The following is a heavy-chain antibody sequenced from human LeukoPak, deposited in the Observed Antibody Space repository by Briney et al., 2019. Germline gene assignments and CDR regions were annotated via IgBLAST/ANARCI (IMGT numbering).Heavy chain of an antibody. CDR2: MNPNSGNT. J-gene: IGHJ5*02. V-gene: IGHV1-8*01. Sequence: ASVKVSCKASGYTFTSYDINCVRQATGQGLEWMGWMNPNSGNTGYAQKFQGRVTITRNTSISTAYMELSSLRSEDTAVYYCARDSSGWYHWFDPWGQGTLVTVSS. CDR3: ARDSSGWYHWFDP. D-gene: IGHD6-19*01. CDR1: GYTFTSYD.